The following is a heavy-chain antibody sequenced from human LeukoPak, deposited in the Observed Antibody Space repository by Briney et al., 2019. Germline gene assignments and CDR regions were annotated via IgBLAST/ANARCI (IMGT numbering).Heavy chain of an antibody. D-gene: IGHD6-19*01. V-gene: IGHV1-69*01. CDR1: GGTFSSYA. CDR3: ARDRYSSGWYGDFDC. Sequence: SVKVSCKASGGTFSSYAISWVRQAPGQGLEWMGGIIPIFGTANYAQKFQGRVTITADESTSTAYMELSSLRSEDTAVYYCARDRYSSGWYGDFDCWGQGTLVTVSS. J-gene: IGHJ4*02. CDR2: IIPIFGTA.